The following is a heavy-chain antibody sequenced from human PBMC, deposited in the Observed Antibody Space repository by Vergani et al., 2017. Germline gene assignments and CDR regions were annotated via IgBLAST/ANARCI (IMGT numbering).Heavy chain of an antibody. CDR3: AKAPYADDGYFHS. Sequence: EVQVVESGGGLIKPGGSLRLSCVVSGITFKNAWINWVRQAPGKGLEWIGRIRSKNDGGTADYAAPLKGRFTISRDDSKDSAFLLVNNLKTEDTAVYFCAKAPYADDGYFHSWGQGTLVTVSS. J-gene: IGHJ4*02. CDR1: GITFKNAW. V-gene: IGHV3-15*01. D-gene: IGHD4-17*01. CDR2: IRSKNDGGTA.